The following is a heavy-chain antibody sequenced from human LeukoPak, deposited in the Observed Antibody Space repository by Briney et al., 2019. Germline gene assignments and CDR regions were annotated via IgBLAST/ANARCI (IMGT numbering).Heavy chain of an antibody. CDR1: GYSFTSYW. J-gene: IGHJ5*02. D-gene: IGHD6-19*01. V-gene: IGHV5-51*01. CDR2: IYPIDSDT. CDR3: ARQKKQWLVPNRGANWFDP. Sequence: PGESLKISCKGSGYSFTSYWIGWVRQMPGKGLEWMGIIYPIDSDTRYSPSFQGQVTISADKSISTAYLQWSSLKASDTAMYYCARQKKQWLVPNRGANWFDPWGQGTLVTVSS.